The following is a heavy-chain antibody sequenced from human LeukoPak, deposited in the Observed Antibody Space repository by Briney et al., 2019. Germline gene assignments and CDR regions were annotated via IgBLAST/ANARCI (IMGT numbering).Heavy chain of an antibody. Sequence: TSETLSLTCTVSGGSVSSSNYYWSWIRQPPGKGLEWIGYIYYSGSTNYNPSLKSRVTISVDTSRNQFSLKLSSVTAADTAVYYCARENDGVNSLWFDPWGQGTLVTVSS. D-gene: IGHD4-23*01. CDR3: ARENDGVNSLWFDP. V-gene: IGHV4-61*01. CDR1: GGSVSSSNYY. CDR2: IYYSGST. J-gene: IGHJ5*02.